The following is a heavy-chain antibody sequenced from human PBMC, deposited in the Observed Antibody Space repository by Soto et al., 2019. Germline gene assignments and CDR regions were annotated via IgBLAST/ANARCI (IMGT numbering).Heavy chain of an antibody. V-gene: IGHV4-59*01. CDR3: ARGGQWLTPFDY. CDR2: IYYSGST. Sequence: SETLSLTCTVSGGSISSYYWSWIRQPPGKGLEWIGYIYYSGSTNYNPSLKSRVTISVDTSKNQFSLKLSSVTAADTAVYYCARGGQWLTPFDYWGQGTLVTVSS. D-gene: IGHD6-19*01. J-gene: IGHJ4*02. CDR1: GGSISSYY.